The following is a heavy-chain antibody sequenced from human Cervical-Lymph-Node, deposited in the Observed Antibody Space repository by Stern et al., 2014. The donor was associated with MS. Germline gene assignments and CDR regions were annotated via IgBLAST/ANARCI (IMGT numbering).Heavy chain of an antibody. D-gene: IGHD6-19*01. V-gene: IGHV7-4-1*02. CDR1: GYTFSTYA. J-gene: IGHJ2*01. CDR2: INTNTGNP. CDR3: AGGWLGPDWYFDL. Sequence: VQLEESGSELKKPGASVKVSCKASGYTFSTYALNWVRQAPGQGLEWMGWINTNTGNPTYAPGFTGRFVFSLDTSVSTAYLQISSLRSNDTAVYYCAGGWLGPDWYFDLWGRGTLVTVSS.